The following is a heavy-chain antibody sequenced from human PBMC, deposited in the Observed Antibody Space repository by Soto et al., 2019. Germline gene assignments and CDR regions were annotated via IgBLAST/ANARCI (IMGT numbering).Heavy chain of an antibody. CDR2: IYPGDSRT. J-gene: IGHJ6*02. V-gene: IGHV5-51*01. CDR3: ARFRSGSYLYYYGMDV. Sequence: PGESLKISCKDSGYSFNTYWIAWVRQMPGKGLEWMGIIYPGDSRTTYSPSFQGQVIISADKSISTVYLQWSSLKASDTAMYYCARFRSGSYLYYYGMDVWGQGTTVTVSS. CDR1: GYSFNTYW. D-gene: IGHD3-10*01.